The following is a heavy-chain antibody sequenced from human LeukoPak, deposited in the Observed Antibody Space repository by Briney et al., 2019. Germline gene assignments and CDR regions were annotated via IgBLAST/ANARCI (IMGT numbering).Heavy chain of an antibody. J-gene: IGHJ4*02. CDR2: INHSGST. CDR3: ARGRITMVRGVLKTAYYFDY. Sequence: SETLSLTCTVSGGSISSSTYYWGWIRQPPGKGLEWIGEINHSGSTNYNPSLKSRVTISVDTSKNQFSLKLSSVTAADTAVYYCARGRITMVRGVLKTAYYFDYWGQGTLVTVSS. CDR1: GGSISSSTYY. D-gene: IGHD3-10*01. V-gene: IGHV4-39*07.